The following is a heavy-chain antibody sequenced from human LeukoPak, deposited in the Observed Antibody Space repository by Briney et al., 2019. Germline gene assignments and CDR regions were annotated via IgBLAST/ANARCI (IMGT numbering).Heavy chain of an antibody. CDR1: GYSISSGYY. CDR2: IYHSGST. J-gene: IGHJ6*03. D-gene: IGHD3-3*01. V-gene: IGHV4-38-2*01. CDR3: ARIRFLEWLLPAQYYYYVDV. Sequence: SETLSLTCAVSGYSISSGYYWGWIRQPPGKGLEWIGSIYHSGSTYYNPSLKSRVTISVDTSKNQFSLKLSSVTAADTAVYYCARIRFLEWLLPAQYYYYVDVWGKGTTVTVSS.